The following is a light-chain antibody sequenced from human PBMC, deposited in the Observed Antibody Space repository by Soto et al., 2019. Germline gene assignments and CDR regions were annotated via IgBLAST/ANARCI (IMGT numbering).Light chain of an antibody. V-gene: IGLV2-14*01. J-gene: IGLJ1*01. CDR2: EVT. Sequence: SALTQPASVSGSPGQSITISCTGTRRDVGGYNYVSWYQQYPGKSPKLLIYEVTHRPSGVSNRFSGSKSGNTASLTISGLQAEDEADYYCSSYTISNTLPFVFGTRTKVTVL. CDR1: RRDVGGYNY. CDR3: SSYTISNTLPFV.